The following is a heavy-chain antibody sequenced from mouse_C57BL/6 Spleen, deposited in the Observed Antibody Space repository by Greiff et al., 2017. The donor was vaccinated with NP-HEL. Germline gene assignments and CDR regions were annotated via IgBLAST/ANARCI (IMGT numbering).Heavy chain of an antibody. Sequence: VQLQQSGAELVKPGASVKLSCKASGYTFTTYPIEWMKQNHGKSLEWIGNFHPYNDDTKYNEKFKGKATLTVEKSSSTVYLELSRLTSDDSAVYYCASPYYYGSSYVRFAYWGQGTLVTVSA. V-gene: IGHV1-47*01. CDR1: GYTFTTYP. CDR2: FHPYNDDT. CDR3: ASPYYYGSSYVRFAY. J-gene: IGHJ3*01. D-gene: IGHD1-1*01.